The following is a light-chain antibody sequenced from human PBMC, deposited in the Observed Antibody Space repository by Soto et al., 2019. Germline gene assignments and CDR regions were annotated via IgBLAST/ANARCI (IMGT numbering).Light chain of an antibody. Sequence: EIVMNKSPATLSVSPEETVTLSCRASQSVNSNLAWYQQKPGQAPRLLISVASSRATGIADRFSGSGSGTDFTLTISRLEPEDFAVYYCQQYGTSLWTFGQGTNVDI. CDR3: QQYGTSLWT. J-gene: IGKJ1*01. V-gene: IGKV3-20*01. CDR2: VAS. CDR1: QSVNSN.